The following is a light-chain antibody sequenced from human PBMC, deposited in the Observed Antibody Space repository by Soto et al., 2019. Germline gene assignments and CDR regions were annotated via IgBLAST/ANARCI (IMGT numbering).Light chain of an antibody. J-gene: IGLJ2*01. CDR1: SSDVGGYKY. CDR3: SSYTSSSTLGV. CDR2: DVS. V-gene: IGLV2-14*01. Sequence: QSALTQPASVSGSPGQSITISCTGTSSDVGGYKYVSWYQQHPGEAPKLMIYDVSNRPSGVSNRFSGSKSGNTASLTISGLQAEDEADYYCSSYTSSSTLGVFGGGTKLTVL.